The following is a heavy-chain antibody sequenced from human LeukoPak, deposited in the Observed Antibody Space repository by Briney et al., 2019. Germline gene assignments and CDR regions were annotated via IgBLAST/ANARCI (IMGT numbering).Heavy chain of an antibody. D-gene: IGHD2-15*01. Sequence: ASVKVSCKASGYIFTTYTINWVRQAPGQGLEWMGWINTNSGNPMYAQGFTGQFVFSLDTSVSTAYIHISSLRAEDTAVYYCARQYCTGSSCYSDPHFDYWGQGTLVTVSS. CDR1: GYIFTTYT. CDR3: ARQYCTGSSCYSDPHFDY. J-gene: IGHJ4*02. CDR2: INTNSGNP. V-gene: IGHV7-4-1*02.